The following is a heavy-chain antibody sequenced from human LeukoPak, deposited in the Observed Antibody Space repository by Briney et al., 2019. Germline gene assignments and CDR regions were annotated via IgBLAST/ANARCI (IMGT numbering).Heavy chain of an antibody. V-gene: IGHV3-20*04. CDR3: ARSTPPVYYYYYYMDV. J-gene: IGHJ6*03. CDR1: GFTFDDYG. Sequence: GGSLRLSCAASGFTFDDYGMSWVRQAPGKGLEWVSGINWNGGSTGYADSVKGRFTISRDNAKNSLYLQMNSLRAEDTALYYCARSTPPVYYYYYYMDVWGKGTTVTVSS. CDR2: INWNGGST.